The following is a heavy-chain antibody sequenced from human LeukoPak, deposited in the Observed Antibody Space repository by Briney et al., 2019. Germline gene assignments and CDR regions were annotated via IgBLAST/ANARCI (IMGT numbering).Heavy chain of an antibody. J-gene: IGHJ4*02. CDR2: IGSGGTPI. V-gene: IGHV3-48*03. CDR1: GFTLNNYN. CDR3: ARGKEAVAVYYFDY. Sequence: PGGSLRLSCEASGFTLNNYNMNWVRQAPGKGLEWVSYIGSGGTPIYYADSVKGRFTVSEDNARNSLYLQMNSLRAEDTAVYYCARGKEAVAVYYFDYWGQGTLVTVSS. D-gene: IGHD6-19*01.